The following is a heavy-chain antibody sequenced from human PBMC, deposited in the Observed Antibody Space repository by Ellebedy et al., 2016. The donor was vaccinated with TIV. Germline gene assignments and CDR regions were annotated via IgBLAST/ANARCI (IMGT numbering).Heavy chain of an antibody. V-gene: IGHV4-39*01. J-gene: IGHJ6*03. CDR1: GNSISSSSDY. D-gene: IGHD1-14*01. Sequence: SETLSLXXTVSGNSISSSSDYWVWIRQPPGMGPEWIGTISNRDRTDYNPSLKSRVFILVDASKNQFFLKLTSVTAADTAVYYCATFNQYYTYLGVWGKGTTVIVSS. CDR3: ATFNQYYTYLGV. CDR2: ISNRDRT.